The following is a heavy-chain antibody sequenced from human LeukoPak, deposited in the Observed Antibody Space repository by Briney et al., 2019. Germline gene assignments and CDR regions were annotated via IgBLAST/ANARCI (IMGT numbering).Heavy chain of an antibody. CDR2: ISYDGSNK. J-gene: IGHJ4*02. D-gene: IGHD5-24*01. CDR1: GFTFSNYA. CDR3: ARDLFEMATILPGY. Sequence: GGSLRLSCAASGFTFSNYAMHWVRQAPGKGLEWVAVISYDGSNKYYADSVKGRFTISRDNSKNTLYLQMNSLRAEDTAVYYCARDLFEMATILPGYWGQGTLVTVSS. V-gene: IGHV3-30-3*01.